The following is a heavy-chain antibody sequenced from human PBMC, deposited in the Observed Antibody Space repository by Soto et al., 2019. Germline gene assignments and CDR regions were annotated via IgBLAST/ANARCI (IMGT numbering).Heavy chain of an antibody. CDR2: IYYSGST. D-gene: IGHD2-2*01. CDR3: ARIYVTDAVVVPAVKDYMDV. Sequence: PSETLSLTCTVSGGSISSYYWSWIRQPPGKGLDWIGYIYYSGSTNYNPSLKSRVTISLDTSKNQFSLKLSSVTAADTDVYYCARIYVTDAVVVPAVKDYMDVWGRGTTVTVSS. V-gene: IGHV4-59*01. CDR1: GGSISSYY. J-gene: IGHJ6*03.